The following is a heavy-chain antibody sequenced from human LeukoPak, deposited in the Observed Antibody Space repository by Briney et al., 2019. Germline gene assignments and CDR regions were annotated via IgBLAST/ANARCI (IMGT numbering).Heavy chain of an antibody. V-gene: IGHV3-15*01. Sequence: GGSLRLSCAASGFXFSNAWMSWVRQAPGKGLEWVGRIKSKTDGGTTDYAAPVKVRFTISRDDSKNTLYLQMNSLKTEDTAVYYCTTEGGSGYYFDYWGQGTLVTVSS. CDR2: IKSKTDGGTT. CDR3: TTEGGSGYYFDY. D-gene: IGHD3-10*01. J-gene: IGHJ4*02. CDR1: GFXFSNAW.